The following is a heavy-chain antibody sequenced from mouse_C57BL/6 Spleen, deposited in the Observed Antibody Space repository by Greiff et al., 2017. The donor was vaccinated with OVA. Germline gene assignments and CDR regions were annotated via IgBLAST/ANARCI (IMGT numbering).Heavy chain of an antibody. Sequence: VQLQQSGAELVRPGASVKLSCKASGYTFTDYYINWVKQRPGQGLEWIARIYPGSGNTYYNEKFKGKATLTAEKSSSTAYMQLSSLTSEDSAVYFCARIPQLGYYFDYWGQGTTLTVSS. J-gene: IGHJ2*01. CDR2: IYPGSGNT. D-gene: IGHD2-2*01. CDR1: GYTFTDYY. CDR3: ARIPQLGYYFDY. V-gene: IGHV1-76*01.